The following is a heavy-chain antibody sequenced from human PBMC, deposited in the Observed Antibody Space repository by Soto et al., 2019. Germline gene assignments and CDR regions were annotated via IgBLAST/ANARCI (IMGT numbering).Heavy chain of an antibody. Sequence: EVQLLESGGGLVQPGGSLRVSCAASGFTFSNYAMTWVRQAAGKGLEWVSSISGPGGSTYYADSVQGRFTVSRDNSKNTLFLQMNSLRAEDTALYYCARDERIAVAGTDTWGQGILVTVTS. D-gene: IGHD6-19*01. CDR1: GFTFSNYA. CDR3: ARDERIAVAGTDT. CDR2: ISGPGGST. J-gene: IGHJ5*02. V-gene: IGHV3-23*01.